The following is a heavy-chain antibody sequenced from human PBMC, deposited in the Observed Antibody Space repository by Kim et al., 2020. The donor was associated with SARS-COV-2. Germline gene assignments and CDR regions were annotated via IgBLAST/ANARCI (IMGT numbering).Heavy chain of an antibody. D-gene: IGHD3-22*01. Sequence: QKFQGRVTRTTDTSTSTVYMELRSLTSDDTAVYYCARDGGIVVLTRFDYWGQGTLVTVSS. V-gene: IGHV1-18*01. J-gene: IGHJ4*02. CDR3: ARDGGIVVLTRFDY.